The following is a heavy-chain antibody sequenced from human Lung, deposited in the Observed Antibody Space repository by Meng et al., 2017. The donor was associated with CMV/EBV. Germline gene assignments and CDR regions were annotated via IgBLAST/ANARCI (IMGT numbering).Heavy chain of an antibody. CDR2: ISPNSGGT. J-gene: IGHJ4*02. CDR3: ARDFVVLPAATYFDY. Sequence: ASVMVFCKASGYSFTAYYIHWVRQAPGQGLEWMGWISPNSGGTNYAQRFQGRVTLTRDTSISTVYMELRRLTSDDTAVYFCARDFVVLPAATYFDYWGQGTLVTVSS. CDR1: GYSFTAYY. D-gene: IGHD2-2*01. V-gene: IGHV1-2*02.